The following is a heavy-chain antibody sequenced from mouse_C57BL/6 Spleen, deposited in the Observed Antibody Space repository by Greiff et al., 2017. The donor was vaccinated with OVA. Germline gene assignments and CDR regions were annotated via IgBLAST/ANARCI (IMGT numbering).Heavy chain of an antibody. CDR1: GFTFSDYY. Sequence: EVKLVESEGGLVQPGSSMKLSCTASGFTFSDYYMAWVRQVPEKGLEWVANINYDGSSTYYLDSLKSRFIISRDNAKNILYLQMSSLKSEDTATYYCARDDYYGSSYPRWYFDVWGTGTTVTVSS. V-gene: IGHV5-16*01. J-gene: IGHJ1*03. CDR3: ARDDYYGSSYPRWYFDV. CDR2: INYDGSST. D-gene: IGHD1-1*01.